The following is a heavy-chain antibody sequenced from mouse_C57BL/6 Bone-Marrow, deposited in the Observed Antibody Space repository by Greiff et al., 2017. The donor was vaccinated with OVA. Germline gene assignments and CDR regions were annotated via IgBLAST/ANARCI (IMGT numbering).Heavy chain of an antibody. CDR2: IYPGSGST. CDR1: GYTFTSYW. CDR3: ARAFPIYYDWHWYGGF. D-gene: IGHD2-4*01. Sequence: VQLQQPGAELVKPGASVKMSCKASGYTFTSYWITWVKQRPGQGLEWIGDIYPGSGSTNYNEKFKSKATLTVDTSSSTAYMQLSSLTSEDSAVYYSARAFPIYYDWHWYGGFWGTGTTVTVSS. V-gene: IGHV1-55*01. J-gene: IGHJ1*03.